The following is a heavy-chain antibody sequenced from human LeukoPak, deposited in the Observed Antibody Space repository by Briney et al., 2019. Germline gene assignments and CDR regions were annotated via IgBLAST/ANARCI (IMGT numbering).Heavy chain of an antibody. CDR2: IYTSGST. V-gene: IGHV4-61*02. CDR1: GGSISSGSYY. J-gene: IGHJ3*02. Sequence: SETLSLTCTLSGGSISSGSYYWSWIRQPAGKGLEWIGRIYTSGSTNYNPSLKSRVTISVDTSKNQFSLKLSSVIAADTAVYYCARVRPWAFDIWGQGTMVTVSS. CDR3: ARVRPWAFDI.